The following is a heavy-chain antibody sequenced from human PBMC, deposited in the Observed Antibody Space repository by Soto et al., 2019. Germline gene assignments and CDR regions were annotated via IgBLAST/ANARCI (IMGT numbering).Heavy chain of an antibody. V-gene: IGHV3-9*01. Sequence: EVQLVESGGGLVRPGRSLRLSCTASGFTFDDYAMHWVRQAPGRGLEWVSGITWNSGNIAYADSVKGGFTIARDDDNNSLYLQMNSLRPEDTALYYCVKDSYADFHRVLSTAEYFFDYWGHGTLVTVSS. D-gene: IGHD2-2*01. CDR2: ITWNSGNI. CDR1: GFTFDDYA. J-gene: IGHJ4*01. CDR3: VKDSYADFHRVLSTAEYFFDY.